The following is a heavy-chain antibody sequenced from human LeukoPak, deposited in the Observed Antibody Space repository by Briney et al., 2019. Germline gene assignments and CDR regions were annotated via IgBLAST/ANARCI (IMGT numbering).Heavy chain of an antibody. V-gene: IGHV1-2*02. J-gene: IGHJ2*01. CDR1: GGTFSSYA. CDR3: ASLQRGYFDL. Sequence: ASVKVSCKASGGTFSSYAISWVRQAPGQGLEWIGWINPNSGGTNYAQKFQGRVTMTRDTSISTAYMELSRLRSDDTAVYYCASLQRGYFDLWGRGTLVTVSS. CDR2: INPNSGGT.